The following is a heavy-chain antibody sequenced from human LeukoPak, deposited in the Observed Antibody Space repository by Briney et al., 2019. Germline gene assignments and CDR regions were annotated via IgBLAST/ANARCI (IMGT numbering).Heavy chain of an antibody. Sequence: GGSLTLSCAASGLTFSSYARSWVRQAPGKGLEWVSAISGSGGSTYHADSVKGRFTISRDNSKNTLYLQMNSLRADDTAVYYCAKAPVQGYYDILPTHLDYWGQGALVTVSS. CDR3: AKAPVQGYYDILPTHLDY. CDR2: ISGSGGST. CDR1: GLTFSSYA. D-gene: IGHD3-9*01. V-gene: IGHV3-23*01. J-gene: IGHJ4*02.